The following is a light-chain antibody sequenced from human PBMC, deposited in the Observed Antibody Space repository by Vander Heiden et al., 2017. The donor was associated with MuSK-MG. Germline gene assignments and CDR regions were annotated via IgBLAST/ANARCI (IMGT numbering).Light chain of an antibody. V-gene: IGKV1-39*01. CDR2: AAS. Sequence: DIQMTQSPSSLSASVGDRGTITFLASQSISSYLNWYQQKPGKAPKLLIYAASSLQSGVPSRFSGSGSGTDFTLTISTLQPEDFATYYCQQSYSTLYTFGQGTKLEIK. CDR1: QSISSY. J-gene: IGKJ2*01. CDR3: QQSYSTLYT.